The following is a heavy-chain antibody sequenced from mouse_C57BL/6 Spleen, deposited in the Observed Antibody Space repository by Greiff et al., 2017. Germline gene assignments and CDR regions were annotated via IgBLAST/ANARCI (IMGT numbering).Heavy chain of an antibody. V-gene: IGHV6-3*01. CDR1: GFTFSNYW. Sequence: EVKVEESGGGLVQPGGSMKLSCVASGFTFSNYWMNWVRQSPEKGLEWVAQIRLKSDNYATHYAESVKGRFTISRDDSKSSVYLQMNNLRAEDTGIYYCTASTGTGAMDYWGQGTSVTVSS. J-gene: IGHJ4*01. CDR3: TASTGTGAMDY. D-gene: IGHD4-1*02. CDR2: IRLKSDNYAT.